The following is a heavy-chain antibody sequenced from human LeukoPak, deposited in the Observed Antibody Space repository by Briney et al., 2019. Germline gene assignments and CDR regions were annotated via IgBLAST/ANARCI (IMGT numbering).Heavy chain of an antibody. J-gene: IGHJ3*02. CDR1: GGTFSSYA. V-gene: IGHV1-69*06. CDR3: ARELQDYYDSSGYGFDAFDI. D-gene: IGHD3-22*01. Sequence: ASVKVSCKASGGTFSSYAISWVRQAPGQGLEWMGGIIPIFGTANYAQKFQGRVTITADKSTSTAYMELSSLRSEDTAVYYCARELQDYYDSSGYGFDAFDIWGQGTMVTVSS. CDR2: IIPIFGTA.